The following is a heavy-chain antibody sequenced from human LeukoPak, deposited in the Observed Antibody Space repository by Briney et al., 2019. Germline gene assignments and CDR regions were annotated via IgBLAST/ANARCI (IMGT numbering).Heavy chain of an antibody. CDR2: ISAYNGNT. V-gene: IGHV1-18*01. D-gene: IGHD1-26*01. CDR1: GHTFTNNG. CDR3: ARSVSGSPEAY. J-gene: IGHJ4*02. Sequence: GSVKGSCKASGHTFTNNGISWVRQAPGQGLEWMGWISAYNGNTNYAQKLQGRVTMTTDTSTSTAYMELRSLRSDDTAVYYCARSVSGSPEAYWGQGTLVTVSS.